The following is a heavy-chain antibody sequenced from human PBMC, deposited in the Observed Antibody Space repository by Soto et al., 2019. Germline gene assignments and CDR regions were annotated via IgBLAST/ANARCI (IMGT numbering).Heavy chain of an antibody. D-gene: IGHD3-9*01. V-gene: IGHV3-7*01. J-gene: IGHJ4*02. CDR3: AREGGNSPYFFDY. CDR1: GFRFSASW. CDR2: MKLDGSEK. Sequence: RRLSCAGSGFRFSASWINWVRQAPGKGLEWVANMKLDGSEKYYVDSVKGRFTISRDNAKNLSYLQMSNLRAEDTAVYYCAREGGNSPYFFDYWGQGTPVTVSS.